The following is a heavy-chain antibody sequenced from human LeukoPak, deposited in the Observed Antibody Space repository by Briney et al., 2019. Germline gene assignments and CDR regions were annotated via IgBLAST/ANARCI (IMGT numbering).Heavy chain of an antibody. CDR3: ARGLYTMVRGVILDY. V-gene: IGHV4-34*01. J-gene: IGHJ4*02. D-gene: IGHD3-10*01. CDR1: GGSISGYY. CDR2: INHSGST. Sequence: SETLSLTCTVSGGSISGYYWSWIRQPPGKGLEWIGEINHSGSTNYNPSLKSRVTISVDTSKNQFSLKLSSVTAADTAVYYCARGLYTMVRGVILDYWGQGTLVTVSS.